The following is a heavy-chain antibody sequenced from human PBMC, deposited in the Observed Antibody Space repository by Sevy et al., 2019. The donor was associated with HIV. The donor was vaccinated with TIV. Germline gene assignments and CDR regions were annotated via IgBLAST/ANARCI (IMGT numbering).Heavy chain of an antibody. CDR2: ISSSSIYI. CDR1: GFTFSSYS. J-gene: IGHJ5*02. CDR3: ARGGAAAGTYDP. V-gene: IGHV3-21*01. Sequence: GGSLRLSCAASGFTFSSYSMNWVRQAPGKGLEWVSSISSSSIYIYYADSVKGRFTISRDNAKNSLYLQMNSLRAEDTAVYYCARGGAAAGTYDPWGQGTLVTVSS. D-gene: IGHD6-13*01.